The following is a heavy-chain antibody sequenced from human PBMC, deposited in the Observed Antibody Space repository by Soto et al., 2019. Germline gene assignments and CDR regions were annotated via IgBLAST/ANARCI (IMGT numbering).Heavy chain of an antibody. Sequence: QVQLVESGGGVVQPGRSLRLSCAASGFTFSSYGMHWVRQAPGKGLEWVAVISYDGSNKYYADSVKGRFTISRDNSKNTLYLQMHSLRAEDTAVYYCARPFGGWLQSAFDIWGQGTMVTVSS. V-gene: IGHV3-30*03. D-gene: IGHD5-12*01. CDR2: ISYDGSNK. J-gene: IGHJ3*02. CDR1: GFTFSSYG. CDR3: ARPFGGWLQSAFDI.